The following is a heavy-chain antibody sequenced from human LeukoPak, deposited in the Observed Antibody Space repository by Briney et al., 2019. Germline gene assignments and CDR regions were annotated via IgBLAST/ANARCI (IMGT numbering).Heavy chain of an antibody. D-gene: IGHD3-9*01. CDR1: GYTFTGYY. CDR2: INPNSGVT. CDR3: ARGFLTGLSTLGADTEYGMDV. Sequence: ASVKVSCKASGYTFTGYYMHWVRQAPGQGLEWMGWINPNSGVTNYAQKFQGRVTMTRDTSISTAYMELSRLRSDDTAVYYCARGFLTGLSTLGADTEYGMDVWGQGTTVTVSS. V-gene: IGHV1-2*02. J-gene: IGHJ6*02.